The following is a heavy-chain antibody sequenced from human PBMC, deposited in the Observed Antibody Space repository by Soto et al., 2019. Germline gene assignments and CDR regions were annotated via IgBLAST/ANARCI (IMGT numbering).Heavy chain of an antibody. CDR1: GGSFSGYY. CDR2: INHSGST. Sequence: LTCAVYGGSFSGYYWSWIRQPPGKGLEWIGEINHSGSTNYNPSLKSRVTISVDTSKNQFSLKLSSVTAADTAVYYCARVWTIFGVVAAFDIWGQGTMVTVSS. J-gene: IGHJ3*02. D-gene: IGHD3-3*01. CDR3: ARVWTIFGVVAAFDI. V-gene: IGHV4-34*01.